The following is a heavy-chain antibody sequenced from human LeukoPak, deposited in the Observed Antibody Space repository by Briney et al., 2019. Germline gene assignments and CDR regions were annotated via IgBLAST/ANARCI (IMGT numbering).Heavy chain of an antibody. CDR2: IKEDGSEK. V-gene: IGHV3-7*01. D-gene: IGHD5-18*01. CDR1: GFTFSSYW. CDR3: ARGATSEDTAIVTGY. Sequence: QAGGSLRLSCAASGFTFSSYWMSWVRQAPGKGLEWVGNIKEDGSEKHYVDSVKGRFTMSRDNAKNSLYLQMNSLRAEDTAVYYCARGATSEDTAIVTGYWGQGTLVTVSS. J-gene: IGHJ4*02.